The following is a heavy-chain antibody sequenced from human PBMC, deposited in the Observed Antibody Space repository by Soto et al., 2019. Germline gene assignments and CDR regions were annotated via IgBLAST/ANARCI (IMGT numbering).Heavy chain of an antibody. V-gene: IGHV1-18*01. Sequence: QDQLVQSGVEVKKPGASVKVSCKASGYSFTNYGITWVRQAPGQGFEWMGWISAYNGNTNYAQKFQGRVTMTTDASTSTAYLELRSLRSDDTAVYYCARDRGVAPPVAGNTHYYYSMDVWGKGTTVTLSS. J-gene: IGHJ6*03. CDR1: GYSFTNYG. CDR2: ISAYNGNT. D-gene: IGHD6-19*01. CDR3: ARDRGVAPPVAGNTHYYYSMDV.